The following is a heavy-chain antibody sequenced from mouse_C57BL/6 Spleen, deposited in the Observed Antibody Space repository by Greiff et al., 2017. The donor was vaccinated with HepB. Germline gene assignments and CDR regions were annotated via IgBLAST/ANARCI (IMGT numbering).Heavy chain of an antibody. J-gene: IGHJ4*01. D-gene: IGHD2-4*01. CDR2: IDPSDSYT. CDR1: GYTFTSYW. V-gene: IGHV1-59*01. Sequence: QVQLQQPGAELVRPGTSVKLSCKASGYTFTSYWMHWVKQRPGQGLEWIGVIDPSDSYTNYNQKFKGKATLTVDTSSSTAYMQLSSLTSEDSAVYYCGRGRLRQGYYAMDYWGQGTSVTVSS. CDR3: GRGRLRQGYYAMDY.